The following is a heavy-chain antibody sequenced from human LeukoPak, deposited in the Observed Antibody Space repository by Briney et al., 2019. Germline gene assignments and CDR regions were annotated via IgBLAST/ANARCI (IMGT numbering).Heavy chain of an antibody. V-gene: IGHV4-59*01. D-gene: IGHD3-3*01. CDR3: ARSGFLEWLLDY. CDR2: IYYSGST. J-gene: IGHJ4*02. Sequence: PSGTLSLTCTVSGGSISSYYWSWIRQPPGKGLEWIGYIYYSGSTNYNPSLKSRVTISVDTSKNQFSLKLSSVTAADTAVYYCARSGFLEWLLDYWGQGTLVTVSS. CDR1: GGSISSYY.